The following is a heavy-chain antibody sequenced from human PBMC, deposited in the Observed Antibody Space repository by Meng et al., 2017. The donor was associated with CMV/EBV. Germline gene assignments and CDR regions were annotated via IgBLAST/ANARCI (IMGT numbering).Heavy chain of an antibody. CDR1: GYTFTSNG. J-gene: IGHJ4*02. Sequence: CKPSGYTFTSNGISWVRQAPGQGLEWMGWISAYNGNTNYAQKLQGRVTMTTDTSTSTAYMELRSLRSDDTAVYSCARVALWFGELPDYWGQGTLVTVSS. CDR2: ISAYNGNT. CDR3: ARVALWFGELPDY. V-gene: IGHV1-18*01. D-gene: IGHD3-10*01.